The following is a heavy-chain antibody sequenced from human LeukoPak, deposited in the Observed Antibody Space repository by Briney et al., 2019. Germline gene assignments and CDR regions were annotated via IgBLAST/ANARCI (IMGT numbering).Heavy chain of an antibody. V-gene: IGHV3-30*18. Sequence: GGSRRLAWAASGFSFVSYGMHWVRQAPGKGLEWVGVISAVGRNKKYADSVKGRFTISRDNSKDTLYLQMNSLRDEDTAVYCCAKRPSDYGDYVTYFDYWGQGTLVTVSS. CDR3: AKRPSDYGDYVTYFDY. D-gene: IGHD4-17*01. CDR2: ISAVGRNK. CDR1: GFSFVSYG. J-gene: IGHJ4*02.